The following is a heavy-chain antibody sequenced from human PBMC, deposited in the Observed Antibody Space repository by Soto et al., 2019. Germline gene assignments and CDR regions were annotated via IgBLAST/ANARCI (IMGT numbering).Heavy chain of an antibody. Sequence: ASVKVSCKASGYTFTSYGINWVRQAPGQGLEWMGWMNANNGNTSYAQKLQGRVTMTRNTSISTAYMELSSLRSEDTAVYYCARVRGYSGYEDAFDIWGQGTMVTVSS. CDR1: GYTFTSYG. D-gene: IGHD5-12*01. CDR3: ARVRGYSGYEDAFDI. J-gene: IGHJ3*02. V-gene: IGHV1-8*02. CDR2: MNANNGNT.